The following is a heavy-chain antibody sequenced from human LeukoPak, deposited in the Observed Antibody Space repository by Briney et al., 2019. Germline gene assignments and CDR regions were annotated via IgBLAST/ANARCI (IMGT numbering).Heavy chain of an antibody. CDR3: ARDWKTNSFDY. D-gene: IGHD1-1*01. CDR1: EFTFTTYG. J-gene: IGHJ4*02. V-gene: IGHV3-33*01. CDR2: IYYDGSNI. Sequence: GGSLRLSCAASEFTFTTYGMHWVRQAPGKGLEWGAFIYYDGSNIYYADYVKGRFTISRDISKNTLYLQMDSLRAEDTAIYYCARDWKTNSFDYWCQGTLVTVSS.